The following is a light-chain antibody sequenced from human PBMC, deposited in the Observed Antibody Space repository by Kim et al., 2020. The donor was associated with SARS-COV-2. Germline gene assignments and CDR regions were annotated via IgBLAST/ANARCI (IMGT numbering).Light chain of an antibody. J-gene: IGKJ1*01. CDR3: QQYRTYSRT. CDR2: KAS. V-gene: IGKV1-5*03. CDR1: QSIDTW. Sequence: DIQMTQSPSTLSASVGDRVTITCRASQSIDTWLAWYQQKLGKAPNLLIYKASTLERGVPSRFSGSGSGTEFTLTIGCLQPDDFATYYCQQYRTYSRTFGQGTKVEV.